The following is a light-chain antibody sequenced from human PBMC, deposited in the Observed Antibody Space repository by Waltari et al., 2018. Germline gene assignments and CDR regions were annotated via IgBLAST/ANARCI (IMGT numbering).Light chain of an antibody. CDR2: GVS. V-gene: IGLV2-8*01. CDR3: SSYAGTNNLV. J-gene: IGLJ2*01. Sequence: QSALTQPPSASGYPGQSVNISCNGSSSDAGGYNYVSWYQQHPGKAHKLLISGVSERPVGVPDCFSGAKFGNTASLTVSGLQAEDEADYYCSSYAGTNNLVFGGGTKLTVL. CDR1: SSDAGGYNY.